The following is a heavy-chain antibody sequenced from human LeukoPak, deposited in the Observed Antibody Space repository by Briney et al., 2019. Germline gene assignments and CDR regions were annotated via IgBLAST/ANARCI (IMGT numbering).Heavy chain of an antibody. J-gene: IGHJ6*03. CDR3: ARAQITMVRDGRYYYYMDV. CDR1: GGTFSSYA. CDR2: IIPIFGTA. V-gene: IGHV1-69*05. Sequence: SVTVSCKASGGTFSSYAISWVRQAPGQGLEWMGGIIPIFGTANYAQKFQGRVTITTDESTSTAYMELSSLRSEDTAVYYCARAQITMVRDGRYYYYMDVWGKGTTVTVSS. D-gene: IGHD3-10*01.